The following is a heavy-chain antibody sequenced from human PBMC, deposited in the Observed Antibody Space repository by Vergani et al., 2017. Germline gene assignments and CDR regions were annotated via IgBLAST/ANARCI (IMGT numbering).Heavy chain of an antibody. CDR3: AKEASEDSSGYYYHFDY. D-gene: IGHD3-22*01. CDR2: TWYDGNNK. V-gene: IGHV3-33*06. Sequence: QVQLVESGGGVVQPGRSLRLFCAASGVTFNQYGMHWVRQAAGKGLEWVAVTWYDGNNKQYADSVKGRFTISRDNSKSTMYLQMNSLRAEDTAVYYCAKEASEDSSGYYYHFDYWGQGTLVTVSS. J-gene: IGHJ4*02. CDR1: GVTFNQYG.